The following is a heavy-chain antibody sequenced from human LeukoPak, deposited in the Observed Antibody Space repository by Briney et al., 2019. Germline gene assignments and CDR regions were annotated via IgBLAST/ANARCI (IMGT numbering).Heavy chain of an antibody. D-gene: IGHD1-1*01. V-gene: IGHV3-30-3*01. Sequence: GGSLRLSCAASGFTFSSYAMHWVRQAPGKGLEWVAVISYDGSNKYYADSVKGRFTISRDNPKNTLYLQMNSLRVDDTAVYYCAREYDGFDYWGQGTVVTVSS. CDR1: GFTFSSYA. CDR3: AREYDGFDY. J-gene: IGHJ4*02. CDR2: ISYDGSNK.